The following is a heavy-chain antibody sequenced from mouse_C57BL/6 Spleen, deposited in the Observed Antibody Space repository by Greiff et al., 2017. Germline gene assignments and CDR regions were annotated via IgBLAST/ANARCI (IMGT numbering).Heavy chain of an antibody. J-gene: IGHJ4*01. Sequence: EVKLMESGPGLVKPSQSLSLTCSVTGYSITSGYYWNWIRQFPGNKLEWMGYISYDGSNNYNPSLKNRISITRDTSKNQFFLKLNSVTTEDTATYYWARIHYYGSSLYAMDYWGQGTSVTVSS. CDR1: GYSITSGYY. D-gene: IGHD1-1*01. V-gene: IGHV3-6*01. CDR2: ISYDGSN. CDR3: ARIHYYGSSLYAMDY.